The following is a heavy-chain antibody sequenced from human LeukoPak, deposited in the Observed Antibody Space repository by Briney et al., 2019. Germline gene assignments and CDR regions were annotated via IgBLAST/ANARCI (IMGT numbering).Heavy chain of an antibody. Sequence: PGGSLRLSCAASGFTFSSYSMNWVRQAPGKGLEWVSSISSSSSYIYYADLVKGRFTISRDNAKNSLYLQMNSLRAEDTAVYYCARDRASRVWFGELMDAFDIWGQGTMVTVSS. CDR3: ARDRASRVWFGELMDAFDI. J-gene: IGHJ3*02. D-gene: IGHD3-10*01. V-gene: IGHV3-21*01. CDR2: ISSSSSYI. CDR1: GFTFSSYS.